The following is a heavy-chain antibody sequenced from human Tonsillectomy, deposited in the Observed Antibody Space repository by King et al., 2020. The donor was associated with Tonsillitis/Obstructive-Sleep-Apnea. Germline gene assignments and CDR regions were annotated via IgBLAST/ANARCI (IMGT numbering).Heavy chain of an antibody. CDR1: GGTFSSYA. Sequence: VQLVQSGAEVKKPGSSVKVSCKASGGTFSSYAISWGRQAPGQGLEWMGGIIPIFGTANYAQKFQGRVTITADESTSTAYMELSSLRSEDTAVYYCAGDRYCSGGSCKVAFDIWGQGTMVTVSS. CDR3: AGDRYCSGGSCKVAFDI. J-gene: IGHJ3*02. CDR2: IIPIFGTA. D-gene: IGHD2-15*01. V-gene: IGHV1-69*12.